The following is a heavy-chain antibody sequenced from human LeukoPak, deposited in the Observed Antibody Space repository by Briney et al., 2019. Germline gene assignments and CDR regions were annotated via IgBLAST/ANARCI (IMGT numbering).Heavy chain of an antibody. Sequence: SETRSLTCTVSGGSISSGGYYWSWIRQPPGKGLEWIGYIYHSGSTYYNPSLKSRVTISVDRSKNQFSLKLSSVTAADTAVYYCASFIVVVVAAKGSDAFDIWGQGTMVTVSS. J-gene: IGHJ3*02. CDR3: ASFIVVVVAAKGSDAFDI. CDR1: GGSISSGGYY. CDR2: IYHSGST. D-gene: IGHD2-15*01. V-gene: IGHV4-30-2*01.